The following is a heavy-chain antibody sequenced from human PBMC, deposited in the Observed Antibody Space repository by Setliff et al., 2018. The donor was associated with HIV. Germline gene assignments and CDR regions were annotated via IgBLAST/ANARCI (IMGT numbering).Heavy chain of an antibody. Sequence: SETCLTCTVSGSSISYFYWNWIRQSPGKGLEWIGYISDSGSTNYNPSLKSRVTISLDTSNNQFSLKLSSVTAADTAVYYCARRVVAAFTFDYWGQGTLVTVSS. CDR3: ARRVVAAFTFDY. CDR2: ISDSGST. J-gene: IGHJ4*02. V-gene: IGHV4-59*08. CDR1: GSSISYFY. D-gene: IGHD2-15*01.